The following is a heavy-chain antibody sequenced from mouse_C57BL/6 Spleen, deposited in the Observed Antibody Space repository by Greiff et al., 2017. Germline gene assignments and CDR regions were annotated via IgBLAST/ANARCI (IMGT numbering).Heavy chain of an antibody. J-gene: IGHJ2*01. Sequence: EVKLMESGPELVKPGASVKISCKASGYSFTDYNMNWVKQSNGKSLEWIGVINPNYGTTSYNQKFKGKATLTVDQSSSTAYMQLNSLTSEDSAVYYCARYYYGSSSYAMDYWGQGTTLTVSS. CDR1: GYSFTDYN. V-gene: IGHV1-39*01. CDR3: ARYYYGSSSYAMDY. CDR2: INPNYGTT. D-gene: IGHD1-1*01.